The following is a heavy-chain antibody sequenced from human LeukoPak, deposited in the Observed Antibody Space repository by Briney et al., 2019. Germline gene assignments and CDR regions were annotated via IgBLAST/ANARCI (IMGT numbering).Heavy chain of an antibody. CDR1: GGSISSSSYY. CDR2: IYYSGST. CDR3: ASPFLGYCSGGSCPKTYYYYGMDV. J-gene: IGHJ6*02. D-gene: IGHD2-15*01. Sequence: SETLSPTCTVSGGSISSSSYYWGWIRQPPGKGLEWIGSIYYSGSTYYNPSLKSRVTISVDTSKNQFSLKLSSVTAADTAVYYCASPFLGYCSGGSCPKTYYYYGMDVWGQGTTVTVSS. V-gene: IGHV4-39*01.